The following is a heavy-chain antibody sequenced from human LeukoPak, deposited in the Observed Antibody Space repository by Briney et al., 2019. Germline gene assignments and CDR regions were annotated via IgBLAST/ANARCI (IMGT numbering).Heavy chain of an antibody. D-gene: IGHD5-18*01. CDR2: ISSSGSTI. CDR3: ARRRGYSYGPVGY. CDR1: GFTFSSYE. V-gene: IGHV3-48*03. Sequence: GGSLRLSCAASGFTFSSYEMNWVRQAPGKGLEWVSYISSSGSTIYYADSVKGRFTISRDNAKNSPYLQMNSLRAEDTAVYYCARRRGYSYGPVGYWGQGTLVTVSS. J-gene: IGHJ4*02.